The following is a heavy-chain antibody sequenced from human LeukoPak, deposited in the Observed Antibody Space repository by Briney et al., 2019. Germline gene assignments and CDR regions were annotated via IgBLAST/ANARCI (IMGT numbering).Heavy chain of an antibody. CDR3: ARGQEVHYYVWGSLHEY. CDR2: ISAYNGNT. CDR1: GYTFNDYG. V-gene: IGHV1-18*01. J-gene: IGHJ4*02. Sequence: ASVKVSCKASGYTFNDYGINWVRQAPGQGLEWMGWISAYNGNTNYAQKLQGRVTMTTDTSTSTAYMELSSLRSEDTAVYYCARGQEVHYYVWGSLHEYWGQGTLVTVSS. D-gene: IGHD3-16*01.